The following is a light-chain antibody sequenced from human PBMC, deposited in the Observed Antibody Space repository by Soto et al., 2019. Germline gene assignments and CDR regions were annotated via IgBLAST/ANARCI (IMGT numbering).Light chain of an antibody. V-gene: IGKV2D-29*01. CDR2: EVS. CDR3: MQSIQLPRT. J-gene: IGKJ1*01. CDR1: QSLLNGDGKTF. Sequence: DIVMTQTPLSLSVTPGQAASISCKSSQSLLNGDGKTFLSWFLQKPGQPPQLLIYEVSMRVSGVPDRFGGRGSGTDFTLKISRLEAEDAGIYYCMQSIQLPRTFGQGTKVEVK.